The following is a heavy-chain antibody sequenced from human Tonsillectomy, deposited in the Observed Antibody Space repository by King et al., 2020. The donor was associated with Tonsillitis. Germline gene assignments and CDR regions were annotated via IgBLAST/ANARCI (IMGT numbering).Heavy chain of an antibody. Sequence: AQLVQSGAEVKKPGASVKVSCKASGYTFTSYYMHWVRQAPGQGLEWMGIINPSGGSTSYVQKFQGRVTMTRDTSTATVYMELSSLKSEVTAVYYCASLGNGRAAAGFHLYYGMDVWGQGTTVIVS. CDR1: GYTFTSYY. D-gene: IGHD6-13*01. J-gene: IGHJ6*02. CDR2: INPSGGST. CDR3: ASLGNGRAAAGFHLYYGMDV. V-gene: IGHV1-46*03.